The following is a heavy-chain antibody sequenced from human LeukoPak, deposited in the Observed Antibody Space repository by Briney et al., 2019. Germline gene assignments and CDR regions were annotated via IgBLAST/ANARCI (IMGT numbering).Heavy chain of an antibody. CDR2: ISGSGGST. J-gene: IGHJ4*02. D-gene: IGHD3-10*01. V-gene: IGHV3-23*01. CDR1: GFTFSSYA. Sequence: GGSLRLSCAVSGFTFSSYAMSWVRQAPGKGLEWVSAISGSGGSTYYADSVKGRFTISRDNSKNTLYLQMNSLRAEDTAVYYCAKKYYYGSGSYYPFDYWGQGTLVTVSS. CDR3: AKKYYYGSGSYYPFDY.